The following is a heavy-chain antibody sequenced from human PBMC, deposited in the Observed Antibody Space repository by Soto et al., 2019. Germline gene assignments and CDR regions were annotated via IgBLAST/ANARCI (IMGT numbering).Heavy chain of an antibody. CDR3: AKDDSSGYYFLYYFDY. J-gene: IGHJ4*02. CDR1: GFTFSSYA. CDR2: ISGSGGST. V-gene: IGHV3-23*01. Sequence: GGSLRLSCAASGFTFSSYAMGWVRQAPGKGLEWVSAISGSGGSTYYADSVKGRFTISRDNSKNTLYLQMNSLRAEDTAVYYCAKDDSSGYYFLYYFDYWGQGTLVTVSS. D-gene: IGHD3-22*01.